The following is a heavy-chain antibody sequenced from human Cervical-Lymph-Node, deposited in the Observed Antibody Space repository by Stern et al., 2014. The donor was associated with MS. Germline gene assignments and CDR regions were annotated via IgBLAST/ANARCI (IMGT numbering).Heavy chain of an antibody. V-gene: IGHV3-30*18. CDR3: AKDRGSGWSLDY. CDR1: GFSFSTYG. D-gene: IGHD6-19*01. J-gene: IGHJ4*02. CDR2: ISDGGSKQ. Sequence: VQLVESGGGVVQPGGSLRLSCAGSGFSFSTYGMHWVRQAPGKGLEWVAMISDGGSKQYYADSVKGRFTISRDNSKNTMYVQMNSLRLEDTAVYYCAKDRGSGWSLDYWGQGTLVAVSS.